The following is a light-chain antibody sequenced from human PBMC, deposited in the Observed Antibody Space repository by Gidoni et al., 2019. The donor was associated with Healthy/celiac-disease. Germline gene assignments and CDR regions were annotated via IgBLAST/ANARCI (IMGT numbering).Light chain of an antibody. CDR1: QSLLHSNGYNY. CDR2: LGS. J-gene: IGKJ1*01. Sequence: DVVMTQSPLPLPVPPGEPASISCRANQSLLHSNGYNYLDWYLQKPGQSPQLLIYLGSNRASGVPDRFSGSGSGTDFTLKISRVEAEDVGVYYCMQSLQTPRTFGQGTKVEIK. CDR3: MQSLQTPRT. V-gene: IGKV2-28*01.